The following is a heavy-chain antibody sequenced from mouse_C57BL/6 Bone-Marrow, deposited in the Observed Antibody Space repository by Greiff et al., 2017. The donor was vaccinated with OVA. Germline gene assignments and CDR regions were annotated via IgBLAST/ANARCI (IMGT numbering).Heavy chain of an antibody. D-gene: IGHD2-4*01. V-gene: IGHV1-64*01. CDR2: IHPNSGST. Sequence: QVQLQQPGAELVKPGASVKLSCKASGYTFTSYWMHWVKQRPGQGLEWIGMIHPNSGSTNYNEKFKSKATLTVDKSSSTAYMQLSSLTSEDSAVYYCARGGDYARGYAMDYWGQGTSVTVSS. J-gene: IGHJ4*01. CDR3: ARGGDYARGYAMDY. CDR1: GYTFTSYW.